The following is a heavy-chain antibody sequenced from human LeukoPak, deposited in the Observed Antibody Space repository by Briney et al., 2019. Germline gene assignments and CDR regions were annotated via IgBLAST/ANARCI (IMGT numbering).Heavy chain of an antibody. Sequence: SETLSLTCTVSGGSISRSRYYCVWIRQPPGKGLEWIGSIYFSGNTHYNPSLKSRVTISADTSKNQLSLKVRSVTAADTAVYYCARLGFVYYYNYMDVWDKGTMVSVSS. J-gene: IGHJ6*03. CDR1: GGSISRSRYY. V-gene: IGHV4-39*07. CDR3: ARLGFVYYYNYMDV. CDR2: IYFSGNT. D-gene: IGHD3-3*01.